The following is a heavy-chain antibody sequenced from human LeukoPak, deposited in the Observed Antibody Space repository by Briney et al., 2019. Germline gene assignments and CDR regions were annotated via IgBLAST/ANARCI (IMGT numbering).Heavy chain of an antibody. CDR3: ARGRLVAPNWFDP. D-gene: IGHD2-15*01. J-gene: IGHJ5*02. Sequence: GASVKVSCKASGYTVSSYDINWVRQATGQGLEWMGWMNPNSGNAGYAQKFQGRVTMTRNTSISTAYMELSSLRSEDTAVYYCARGRLVAPNWFDPWGQGTLVTVSS. V-gene: IGHV1-8*01. CDR1: GYTVSSYD. CDR2: MNPNSGNA.